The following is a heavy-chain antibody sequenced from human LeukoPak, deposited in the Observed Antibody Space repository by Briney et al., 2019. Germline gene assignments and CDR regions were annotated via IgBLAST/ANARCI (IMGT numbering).Heavy chain of an antibody. D-gene: IGHD2-15*01. J-gene: IGHJ5*01. CDR2: IYYSGST. CDR1: GGSISSSRYY. V-gene: IGHV4-39*07. Sequence: SETLSLTCTVSGGSISSSRYYWGWIRQPPGKGLEWIGNIYYSGSTNYNPSLKSRVAISVDTSKNQFSLKLNSVTAADTAVYYCARLSRYCSGGSCYGENWLDSWGQGTLVTVSS. CDR3: ARLSRYCSGGSCYGENWLDS.